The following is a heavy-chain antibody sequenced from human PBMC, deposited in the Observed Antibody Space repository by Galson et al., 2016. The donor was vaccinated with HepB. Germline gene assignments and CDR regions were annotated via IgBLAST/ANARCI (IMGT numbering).Heavy chain of an antibody. CDR3: AREGYTYGFDF. V-gene: IGHV1-69*13. CDR1: GTAFSSYS. J-gene: IGHJ4*02. Sequence: SVKVSCKASGTAFSSYSFNWVRQAPGQGLEWMGAFLPLFGTPTYAQKFQGRVTITSDESTSTAYMELTSLKSEDTAVYFCAREGYTYGFDFWGQGTLVTVYS. D-gene: IGHD5-18*01. CDR2: FLPLFGTP.